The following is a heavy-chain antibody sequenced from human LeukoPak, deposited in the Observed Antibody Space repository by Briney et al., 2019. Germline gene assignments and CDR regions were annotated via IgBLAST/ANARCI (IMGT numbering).Heavy chain of an antibody. J-gene: IGHJ4*02. D-gene: IGHD3-10*01. CDR1: GFIFSNVN. CDR3: ARHRSEAAFGF. Sequence: PVGCLSLSCAASGFIFSNVNMRWGREAPGEGVVWVLIIYSGGSTYYADSVKGRFTISKDNSKNSLYLQMNSLRAEDTAVYYCARHRSEAAFGFWGQGTLVTVSS. CDR2: IYSGGST. V-gene: IGHV3-66*04.